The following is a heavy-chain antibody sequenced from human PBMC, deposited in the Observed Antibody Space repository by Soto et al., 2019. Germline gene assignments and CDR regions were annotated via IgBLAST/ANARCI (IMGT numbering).Heavy chain of an antibody. CDR1: GFTFSSYA. V-gene: IGHV3-30-3*01. J-gene: IGHJ5*02. CDR3: ARVADLSSQWLTRGNWFDP. CDR2: ISYDGSNK. Sequence: QVQLVESGGGVVQPGRSLRLSCAASGFTFSSYAMHWVRQAPGKGLEWVAVISYDGSNKYYADSVKGRFTISRDNSKNTLYLQRKSLRAEDTAVYYCARVADLSSQWLTRGNWFDPWGQGTLVTVSS. D-gene: IGHD6-19*01.